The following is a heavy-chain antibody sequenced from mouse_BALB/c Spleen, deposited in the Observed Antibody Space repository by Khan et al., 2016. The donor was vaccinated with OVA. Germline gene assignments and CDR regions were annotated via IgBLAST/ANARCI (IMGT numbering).Heavy chain of an antibody. CDR3: TRDRNYYGSSFYFDY. CDR2: ITSGGSYT. V-gene: IGHV5-6-4*01. Sequence: EVALVEAGGGLVKPGGSLRLSCEASGFTFSSYSMSWVRQTPEKRLEWVATITSGGSYTYYPASVQGRFTISRDNAKNTLYLQMSILKSEDTAIYYCTRDRNYYGSSFYFDYWGQGTTLTVSS. CDR1: GFTFSSYS. D-gene: IGHD1-1*01. J-gene: IGHJ2*01.